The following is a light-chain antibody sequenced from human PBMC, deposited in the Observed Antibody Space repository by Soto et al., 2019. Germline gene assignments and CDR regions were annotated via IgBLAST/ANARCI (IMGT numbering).Light chain of an antibody. V-gene: IGLV2-14*01. CDR2: EVS. CDR3: FSYTSSGTYG. CDR1: SSDVGNYKY. Sequence: QSVLTQPASVSGSPGQSITISCTGTSSDVGNYKYVSWYQQHPGKAPKLMIYEVSNRPSGVSNRFSGSKSGNTAPLTISGLQAEDGTDYYCFSYTSSGTYGFGTGTKV. J-gene: IGLJ1*01.